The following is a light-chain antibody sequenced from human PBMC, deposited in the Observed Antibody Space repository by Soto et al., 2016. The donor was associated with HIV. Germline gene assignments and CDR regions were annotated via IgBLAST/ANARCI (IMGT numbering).Light chain of an antibody. Sequence: SFVLTQPPSVSAAPGKTADITCGGDNIGSKSVHWYQQKPGQAPLLVVYDDSDRPSGIPERFSASKSGNTATLTIKRVEAGDEADYYCQVWDSSSDHKCVFGGGTEVTV. V-gene: IGLV3-21*03. CDR2: DDS. CDR1: NIGSKS. CDR3: QVWDSSSDHKCV. J-gene: IGLJ1*01.